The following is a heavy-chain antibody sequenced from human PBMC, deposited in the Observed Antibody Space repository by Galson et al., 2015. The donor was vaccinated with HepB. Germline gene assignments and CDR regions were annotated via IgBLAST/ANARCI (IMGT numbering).Heavy chain of an antibody. J-gene: IGHJ4*02. CDR1: GFTFSNYG. Sequence: SLRLSCAASGFTFSNYGMHWVRQAPGRGLEWVAYIRYGGSIKYYADSVKGRFTISRGNSKNTLYLQMNSLRAEDTAVYYCARNTPSSGYHGLHYGGQGTLVTVSS. CDR3: ARNTPSSGYHGLHY. CDR2: IRYGGSIK. V-gene: IGHV3-30*02. D-gene: IGHD5-12*01.